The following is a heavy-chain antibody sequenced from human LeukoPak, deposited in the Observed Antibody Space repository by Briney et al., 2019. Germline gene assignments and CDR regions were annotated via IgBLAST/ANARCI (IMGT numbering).Heavy chain of an antibody. CDR3: ARGGDPYSSSWDNWFDP. Sequence: SQTLSLTCVISGDSVSSNSAAWNWIRQSPSRGLEWLGRTYYRSKWYNDYAVSVKSRITINPDTSKNQFSLQLNSVTPEDTAVYYCARGGDPYSSSWDNWFDPWGQGTLVTVSS. CDR2: TYYRSKWYN. D-gene: IGHD6-13*01. CDR1: GDSVSSNSAA. V-gene: IGHV6-1*01. J-gene: IGHJ5*02.